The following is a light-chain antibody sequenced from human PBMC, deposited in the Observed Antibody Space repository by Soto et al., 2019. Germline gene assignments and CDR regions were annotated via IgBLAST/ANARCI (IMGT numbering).Light chain of an antibody. J-gene: IGKJ1*01. CDR2: LGS. V-gene: IGKV2-28*01. CDR3: VQSLQEWT. Sequence: DIVMTQSPLSLPVTPGEPASISCRSSQSLLHSNGYNYLDWYLQKPGQSPQLLIYLGSNRASGVPDRFSGSGAGTDFTLKISRVEADDVVVYYCVQSLQEWTFGQGTKVEIQ. CDR1: QSLLHSNGYNY.